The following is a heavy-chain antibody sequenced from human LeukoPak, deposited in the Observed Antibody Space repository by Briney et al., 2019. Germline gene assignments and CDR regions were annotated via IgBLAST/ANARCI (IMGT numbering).Heavy chain of an antibody. J-gene: IGHJ4*02. D-gene: IGHD5-18*01. Sequence: GGSLRLSCAASGFTFSSYSMNWVRQAPGKGLEWVSYISSSSSTIYYADSVKGRFTISRDNAKNSLYLQMNSLRAEDTAVYYCARDHEYSYAPYYFDYWGQGTLVTVSS. CDR3: ARDHEYSYAPYYFDY. CDR2: ISSSSSTI. CDR1: GFTFSSYS. V-gene: IGHV3-48*04.